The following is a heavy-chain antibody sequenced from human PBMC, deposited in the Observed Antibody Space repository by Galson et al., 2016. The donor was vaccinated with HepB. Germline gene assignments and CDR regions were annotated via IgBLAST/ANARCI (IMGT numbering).Heavy chain of an antibody. Sequence: CAISGDSVSSNSAGWNWIRQSPSRGLEWLGRTFYRSNWQNDYADSVKSRITINPDTSKNELSLQLNSVTPEDTAVYYCARSYLLGRGFGWWGQGTLVTVSS. V-gene: IGHV6-1*01. J-gene: IGHJ4*02. CDR1: GDSVSSNSAG. D-gene: IGHD7-27*01. CDR2: TFYRSNWQN. CDR3: ARSYLLGRGFGW.